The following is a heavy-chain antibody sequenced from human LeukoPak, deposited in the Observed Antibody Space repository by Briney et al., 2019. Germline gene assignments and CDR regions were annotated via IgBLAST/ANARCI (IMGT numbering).Heavy chain of an antibody. Sequence: SETLSLTCADSGGSISSDNWWSWIRQPPGKGLEWIGEVLRSGSTNYSPSLKSRVTMSIDKSKNQFSLKVNSVTAADTAVYYCATYYDTSGYRFDYWGQGTLITVSS. CDR2: VLRSGST. J-gene: IGHJ4*02. D-gene: IGHD3-22*01. CDR1: GGSISSDNW. CDR3: ATYYDTSGYRFDY. V-gene: IGHV4-4*02.